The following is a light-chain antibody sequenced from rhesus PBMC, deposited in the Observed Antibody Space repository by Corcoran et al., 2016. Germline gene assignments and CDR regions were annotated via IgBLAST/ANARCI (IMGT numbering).Light chain of an antibody. CDR1: QGITNA. CDR3: QNYYSTPYS. J-gene: IGKJ2*01. CDR2: EAS. V-gene: IGKV1-33*02. Sequence: DIQMTQSPSSLSASVGDRVTITCRASQGITNALDWYQQQPGEPPKLVMYEASSLQSGIPSRFSGSRDGTDFTLTISSLQSEDFATYYCQNYYSTPYSFGQGTKVEIK.